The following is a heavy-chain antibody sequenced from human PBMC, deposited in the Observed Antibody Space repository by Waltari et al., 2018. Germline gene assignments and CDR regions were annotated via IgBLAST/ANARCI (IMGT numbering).Heavy chain of an antibody. CDR3: ARDRGRGLYLDS. V-gene: IGHV4-4*02. CDR2: VSGDWKT. Sequence: QLQLQESGPGLVKPSGTLSLTCAVSGDSMSSTDCWSWVRQSPGKGLEWMGQVSGDWKTNYNPSFASRLTISLDTYNNQFSLKVTSATAADTAVYYCARDRGRGLYLDSWGPGILVTVSP. CDR1: GDSMSSTDC. J-gene: IGHJ4*02. D-gene: IGHD5-12*01.